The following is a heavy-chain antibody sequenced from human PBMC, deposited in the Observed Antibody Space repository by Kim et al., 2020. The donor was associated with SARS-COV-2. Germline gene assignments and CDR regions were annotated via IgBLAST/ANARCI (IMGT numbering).Heavy chain of an antibody. V-gene: IGHV1-3*01. J-gene: IGHJ4*02. Sequence: QKFHGRGTCTRDTSAGTAYMELSSLRSEDTAVYYCARDRHYDFWSGYYFDYWGQGTLVTVSS. D-gene: IGHD3-3*01. CDR3: ARDRHYDFWSGYYFDY.